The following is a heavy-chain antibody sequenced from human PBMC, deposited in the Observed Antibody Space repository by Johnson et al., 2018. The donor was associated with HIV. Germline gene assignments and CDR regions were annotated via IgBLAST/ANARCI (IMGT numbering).Heavy chain of an antibody. CDR2: ISFDGSNK. D-gene: IGHD6-13*01. Sequence: QVQLVESGGGVVQPGRSLRLSCAASAFSFSNYPMHWVRQAQGKGLEWVAVISFDGSNKYYTDSMKGRFTTPRDNAKNTLYLQMNRLRAENTAVYYCALSGGTAAYYAFDIWGQGTMVTVSS. CDR3: ALSGGTAAYYAFDI. J-gene: IGHJ3*02. V-gene: IGHV3-30*04. CDR1: AFSFSNYP.